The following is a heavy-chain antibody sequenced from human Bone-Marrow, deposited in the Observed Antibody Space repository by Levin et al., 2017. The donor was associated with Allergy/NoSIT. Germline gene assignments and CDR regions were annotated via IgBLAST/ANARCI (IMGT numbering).Heavy chain of an antibody. CDR2: IYNSGST. J-gene: IGHJ2*01. CDR1: GGSISSYF. V-gene: IGHV4-59*01. D-gene: IGHD5-12*01. CDR3: AIGYVEAYFDL. Sequence: SETLSLTCTVSGGSISSYFWSWIRQPPGRGLEWIGYIYNSGSTNYNPSYNPSLKSRITISIDTSKNQFSLKLSSVTAADTAVYYCAIGYVEAYFDLWGRGTLVTVSS.